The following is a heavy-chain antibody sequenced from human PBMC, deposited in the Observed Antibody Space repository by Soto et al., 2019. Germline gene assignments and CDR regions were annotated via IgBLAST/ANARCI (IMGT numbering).Heavy chain of an antibody. CDR1: GFTFSSYA. CDR2: ISGSGGST. CDR3: AKDSRRGKYYHDY. D-gene: IGHD2-2*01. V-gene: IGHV3-23*01. J-gene: IGHJ4*02. Sequence: PGGSLRLSCAASGFTFSSYAMSWVRRAPGKGLEWVSAISGSGGSTYYADSVKGRFTISRDNSKNTLYLQMNSLRAEDTAVYYCAKDSRRGKYYHDYWGQGNLVTVSS.